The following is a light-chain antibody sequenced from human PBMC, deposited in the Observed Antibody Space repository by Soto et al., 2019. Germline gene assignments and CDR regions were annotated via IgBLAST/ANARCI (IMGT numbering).Light chain of an antibody. Sequence: EIVLTQSPGTLSLSPGERATLSCRASQSVSSNYLAWYQQKPGQAPRLLIYGASSRVTGIPDRFSGSGSGTDFTLTISRLKPEDFAVYHCQLYGSSPLTFGGGTKVEIK. CDR3: QLYGSSPLT. V-gene: IGKV3-20*01. CDR1: QSVSSNY. J-gene: IGKJ4*01. CDR2: GAS.